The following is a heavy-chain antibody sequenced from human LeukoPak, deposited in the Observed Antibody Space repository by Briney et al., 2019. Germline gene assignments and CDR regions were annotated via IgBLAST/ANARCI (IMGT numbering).Heavy chain of an antibody. Sequence: GGSLRLSCAASGFTFSSYSMNWVRQAPGKGLEWVSSISSSSSYIYYADSVKGRFTISRDNAKNSLYLQMNSLRAKDTAVYYCARATAALYYYDSSGYYPNWGQGTLVTVSS. CDR3: ARATAALYYYDSSGYYPN. V-gene: IGHV3-21*01. CDR1: GFTFSSYS. D-gene: IGHD3-22*01. J-gene: IGHJ4*02. CDR2: ISSSSSYI.